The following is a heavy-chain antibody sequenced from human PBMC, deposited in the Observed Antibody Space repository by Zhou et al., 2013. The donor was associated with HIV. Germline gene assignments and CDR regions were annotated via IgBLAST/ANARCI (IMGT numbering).Heavy chain of an antibody. J-gene: IGHJ5*02. D-gene: IGHD1-1*01. CDR2: IAAYNGDT. Sequence: QVHLVQSGAEVKEPGASVKVSCKASGYTFTSYGFSWVRQAPGQGLEWMGWIAAYNGDTKYAQKFQGRVTMTTETLMRTAYMELRSLRSDDTAVYYCARDRDGTSDNWFDPWGQGTLVIVSS. CDR3: ARDRDGTSDNWFDP. V-gene: IGHV1-18*04. CDR1: GYTFTSYG.